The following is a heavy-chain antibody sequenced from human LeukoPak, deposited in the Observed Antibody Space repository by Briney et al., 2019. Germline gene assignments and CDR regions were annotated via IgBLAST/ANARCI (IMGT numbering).Heavy chain of an antibody. CDR2: INPNSGGT. CDR1: GYTFTGYY. D-gene: IGHD2-2*01. CDR3: ASPRPGRCSSTSCYLFDY. V-gene: IGHV1-2*02. J-gene: IGHJ4*02. Sequence: ASVKVSCKASGYTFTGYYMHWVRQAPGQGLEWMGWINPNSGGTNYAQKFQGRVTMTRDTSISTAYMELSRLRSDDTAVYYCASPRPGRCSSTSCYLFDYWGQGTLVTVSS.